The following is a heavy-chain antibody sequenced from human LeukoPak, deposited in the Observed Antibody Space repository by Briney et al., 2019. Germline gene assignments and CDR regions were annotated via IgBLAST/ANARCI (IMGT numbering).Heavy chain of an antibody. J-gene: IGHJ5*02. V-gene: IGHV4-59*12. CDR2: IYYSGST. CDR3: TRVRAFSSTMIVYNWFDP. CDR1: GGSISSYY. Sequence: SETLSLTCTVSGGSISSYYWSWIRQPPGKGLEWIGYIYYSGSTNYNPSLKSRVTISVDTSKNQFSLKLSSVTAADTAVYYCTRVRAFSSTMIVYNWFDPWGQGTLVTVSS. D-gene: IGHD3-22*01.